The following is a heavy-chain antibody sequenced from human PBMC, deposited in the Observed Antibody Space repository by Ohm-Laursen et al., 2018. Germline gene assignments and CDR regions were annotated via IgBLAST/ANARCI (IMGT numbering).Heavy chain of an antibody. CDR1: GFSFSSFT. J-gene: IGHJ4*02. V-gene: IGHV3-23*01. CDR3: AKDLYHYDSSGYAFDY. Sequence: SLRLSCSASGFSFSSFTMNWVRQAPGKGLEWVSAISGTRMTRTYYADSVKGRFTISRDNSKNTLYLQMNSLRAEDTAVYYCAKDLYHYDSSGYAFDYWGQGALVTVSS. CDR2: ISGTRMTRT. D-gene: IGHD3-22*01.